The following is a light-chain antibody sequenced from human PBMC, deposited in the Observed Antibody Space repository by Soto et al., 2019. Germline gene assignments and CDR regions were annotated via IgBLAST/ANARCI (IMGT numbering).Light chain of an antibody. CDR3: QQYNNWPPMYT. V-gene: IGKV3-15*01. CDR2: GAS. Sequence: EIVMTQSPATLSVSPGESATISCRASQSVSSNLAWYQQKPGQAPRLLIYGASTRATGIPARFSGSGSGTDFTLTISSLQSEDFAVYYCQQYNNWPPMYTFGQGTKREIK. J-gene: IGKJ2*01. CDR1: QSVSSN.